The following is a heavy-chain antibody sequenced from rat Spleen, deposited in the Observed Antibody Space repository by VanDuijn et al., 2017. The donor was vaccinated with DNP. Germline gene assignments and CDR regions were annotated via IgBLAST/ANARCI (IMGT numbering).Heavy chain of an antibody. Sequence: EVQLVESGGDLVQPGRSLKLSCVASGFTFNNYWMTWTRQVPGKGLEWVASITSSGGDSYYRDSVKGRFTISRDNAESTLYLQMDSLRSEDTATYYCTRHDYYSSPYYAMDAWGQGTSVTVSS. CDR3: TRHDYYSSPYYAMDA. J-gene: IGHJ4*01. CDR2: ITSSGGDS. V-gene: IGHV5-31*01. D-gene: IGHD1-2*01. CDR1: GFTFNNYW.